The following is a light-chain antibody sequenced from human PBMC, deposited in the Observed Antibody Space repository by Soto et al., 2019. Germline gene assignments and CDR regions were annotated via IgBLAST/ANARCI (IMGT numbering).Light chain of an antibody. V-gene: IGLV1-40*01. Sequence: QAVVTQSPSVSGAPGQRVTISCTGSSSNIGAGYDVHWYQQLPGTAPKLLIYGNSNRPSGVPDRFSGSKSGTSASLAITGLQAEDVADYYCQSYDSSLSGYVFGTGTKLTVL. CDR3: QSYDSSLSGYV. J-gene: IGLJ1*01. CDR1: SSNIGAGYD. CDR2: GNS.